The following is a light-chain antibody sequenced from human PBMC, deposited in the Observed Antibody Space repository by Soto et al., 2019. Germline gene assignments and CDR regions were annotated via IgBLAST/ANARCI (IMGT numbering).Light chain of an antibody. CDR1: TGGGYNY. J-gene: IGLJ2*01. CDR2: EVS. Sequence: QSALTQPASVSGSPGQSITISCTGTTGGGYNYVSWYQHHPGKAPKLLIYEVSKRPSGVPDRFSGSKSGNTASLTVSGLQVEDEADYYCSSFEASNNLLFGGGTKLTVL. CDR3: SSFEASNNLL. V-gene: IGLV2-8*01.